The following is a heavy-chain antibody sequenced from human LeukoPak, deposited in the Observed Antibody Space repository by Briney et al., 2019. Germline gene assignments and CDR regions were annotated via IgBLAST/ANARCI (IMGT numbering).Heavy chain of an antibody. CDR1: GGSISSGDYY. D-gene: IGHD5-12*01. J-gene: IGHJ3*02. V-gene: IGHV4-30-4*01. Sequence: PSETLSLTCTVSGGSISSGDYYWSWIRQPPGKGLEWIGYIYYSGSTYYNPSLKSRVTISVDTSKNQFSLKLSSVTAADTAVYYCAREGEWVATILSGAFDIWGQGTMATVSS. CDR3: AREGEWVATILSGAFDI. CDR2: IYYSGST.